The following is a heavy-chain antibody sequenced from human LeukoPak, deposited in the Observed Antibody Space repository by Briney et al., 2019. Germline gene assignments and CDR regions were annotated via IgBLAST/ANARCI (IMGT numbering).Heavy chain of an antibody. Sequence: GGSLRLSCAASGFTFDDYGMSWVRQAPGKGLEWVSGINWNGGSTGYADSVKGRFTISRDNAKNSLYLQMDSLRAEDTAVYYCAKADLVRGVINIFDYWGQGTLVTVSS. D-gene: IGHD3-10*01. V-gene: IGHV3-20*04. CDR2: INWNGGST. J-gene: IGHJ4*02. CDR3: AKADLVRGVINIFDY. CDR1: GFTFDDYG.